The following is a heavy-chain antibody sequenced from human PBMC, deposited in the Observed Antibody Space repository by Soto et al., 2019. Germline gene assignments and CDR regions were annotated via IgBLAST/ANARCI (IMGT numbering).Heavy chain of an antibody. V-gene: IGHV1-69*12. J-gene: IGHJ4*02. CDR1: GGTFSSYA. D-gene: IGHD5-18*01. CDR3: ARRRGTAMGRFDY. Sequence: QVQLVQSGAEVKKPGSSVKVSCKASGGTFSSYAISWVRQAPGQGLEWMGGIIPIFGTANYAQEFQGRVTITADESTSTADLELSSLRSEDTAVYYCARRRGTAMGRFDYWGQGSLVTVSS. CDR2: IIPIFGTA.